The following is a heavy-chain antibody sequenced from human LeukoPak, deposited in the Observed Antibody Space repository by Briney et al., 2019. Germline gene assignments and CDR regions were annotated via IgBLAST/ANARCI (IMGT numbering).Heavy chain of an antibody. CDR1: GFTFSSYS. J-gene: IGHJ4*02. Sequence: GGSLRLSCAASGFTFSSYSMNWVRQAPGKGLEWVSSISSSGSYIYYADSVKGRFTISRDNANKSLYLQLNSLRAEDTAVYFCAREPIYGLNFDYWGQGTLVTVSS. D-gene: IGHD2/OR15-2a*01. V-gene: IGHV3-21*01. CDR3: AREPIYGLNFDY. CDR2: ISSSGSYI.